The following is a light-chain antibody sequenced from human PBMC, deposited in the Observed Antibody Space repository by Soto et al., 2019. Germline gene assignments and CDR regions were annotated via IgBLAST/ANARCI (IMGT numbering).Light chain of an antibody. CDR3: QQYGSSSPWT. Sequence: DIQMTQSPSTLSASVGDRVTITCRASQSISSWLAWYQQKPGKAPKLLIYKASSLETGVPSSFSGSGSWTACTHIISSLQPDDCASYYCQQYGSSSPWTFGQVTKVEI. V-gene: IGKV1-5*03. CDR1: QSISSW. J-gene: IGKJ1*01. CDR2: KAS.